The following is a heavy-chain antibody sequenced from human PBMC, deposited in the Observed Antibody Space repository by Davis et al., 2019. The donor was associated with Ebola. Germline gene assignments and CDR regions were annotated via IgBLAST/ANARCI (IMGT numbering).Heavy chain of an antibody. CDR1: GYTFTSYA. Sequence: AASVTVSCKASGYTFTSYAMHWVRQAPGQRLEWMGWINAGNGNTKYSQKFQGRVTITADESTSTAYMELSSLRSEDTAVYYCRSGGYYGSGSYDYWGQGTLVTVSS. D-gene: IGHD3-10*01. V-gene: IGHV1-3*01. CDR2: INAGNGNT. J-gene: IGHJ4*02. CDR3: RSGGYYGSGSYDY.